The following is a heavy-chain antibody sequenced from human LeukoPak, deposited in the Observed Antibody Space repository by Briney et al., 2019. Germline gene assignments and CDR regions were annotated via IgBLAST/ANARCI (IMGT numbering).Heavy chain of an antibody. Sequence: SETLSLTCTVSGGSISSYYWSWIGHPPGKGLEWIGYIYYSGSTNYNPSLKSRVTISVDTSKNQFSLKLSSVTAADTAVYYCARHGAGWFDPWGQGTLVTVSS. J-gene: IGHJ5*02. V-gene: IGHV4-59*08. CDR3: ARHGAGWFDP. CDR1: GGSISSYY. D-gene: IGHD1-26*01. CDR2: IYYSGST.